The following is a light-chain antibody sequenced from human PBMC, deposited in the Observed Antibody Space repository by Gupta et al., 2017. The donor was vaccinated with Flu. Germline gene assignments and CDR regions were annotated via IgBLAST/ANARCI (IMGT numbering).Light chain of an antibody. V-gene: IGLV1-40*01. CDR3: QSYDSSLNAYV. J-gene: IGLJ1*01. Sequence: QSVLTQPPSVSGAPGQRVTISCTGSRSNIGAGSDVHWYQQLPGTAPKRLIYGSTNRPSGRFSGSKSGASASLAITGLQAEDEADYFCQSYDSSLNAYVFGTGTKVTVL. CDR1: RSNIGAGSD. CDR2: GST.